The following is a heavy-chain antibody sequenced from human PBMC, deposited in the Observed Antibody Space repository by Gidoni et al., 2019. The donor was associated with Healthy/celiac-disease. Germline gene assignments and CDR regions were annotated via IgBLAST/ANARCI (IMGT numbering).Heavy chain of an antibody. CDR1: GFPFSRYG. Sequence: QVQLVESGGVVVQPGRSLRLSCAPSGFPFSRYGMHWVRQAPGKGLEWVAVISYDGSKKYYADSVKVRFTISRDNSKNTLYLQMNSLRAEDTAVYYCAKDLGYCSSTSCPNDYWGQGTLVTVSS. V-gene: IGHV3-30*18. D-gene: IGHD2-2*01. J-gene: IGHJ4*02. CDR2: ISYDGSKK. CDR3: AKDLGYCSSTSCPNDY.